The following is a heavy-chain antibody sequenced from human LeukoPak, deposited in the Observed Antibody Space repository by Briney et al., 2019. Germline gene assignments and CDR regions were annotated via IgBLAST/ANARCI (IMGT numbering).Heavy chain of an antibody. CDR1: GGSFSGYY. J-gene: IGHJ3*02. V-gene: IGHV4-34*01. D-gene: IGHD2-2*01. Sequence: SETLSLTCAVYGGSFSGYYWSWLRQPPGKGLEGIGEINHSGSTNYNPSLKSRVTISVDTSKNQFSLKLSSVTAADTAVYYCARGRGRYCSSTSCYAGAFDIWGQGTMVTVSS. CDR3: ARGRGRYCSSTSCYAGAFDI. CDR2: INHSGST.